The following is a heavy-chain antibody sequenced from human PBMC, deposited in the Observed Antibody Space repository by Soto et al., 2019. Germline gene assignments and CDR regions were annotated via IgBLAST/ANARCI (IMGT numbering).Heavy chain of an antibody. D-gene: IGHD4-17*01. V-gene: IGHV4-59*01. J-gene: IGHJ4*02. Sequence: SETLSLTCTVSGGSISSYYWSWIRQPPGKGLEWIGYIYYRGSTDYNPSLKSRYNPSLKSRVTISVDRSKNQFSLKLSSVTAADTAVYYCARGKGSSTVTTNYFDYWGQGTLVTVSS. CDR1: GGSISSYY. CDR2: IYYRGST. CDR3: ARGKGSSTVTTNYFDY.